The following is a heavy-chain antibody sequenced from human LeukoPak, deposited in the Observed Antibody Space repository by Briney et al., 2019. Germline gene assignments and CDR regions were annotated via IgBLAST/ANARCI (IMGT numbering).Heavy chain of an antibody. V-gene: IGHV1-18*01. CDR3: ARDSGAGWYYYYGMDV. CDR2: ISAYNGNT. CDR1: GYTFTSCG. Sequence: RASVKVSCKASGYTFTSCGISWVRQAPGQGLEWMGWISAYNGNTNYAQKLQGRVTMTTDTSTSTAYMELRSLRSDDTAVYYCARDSGAGWYYYYGMDVWGQGTTVTVSS. D-gene: IGHD1-26*01. J-gene: IGHJ6*02.